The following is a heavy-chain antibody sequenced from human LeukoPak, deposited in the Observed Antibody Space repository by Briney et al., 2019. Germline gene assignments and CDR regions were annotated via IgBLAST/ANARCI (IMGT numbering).Heavy chain of an antibody. V-gene: IGHV3-21*01. CDR1: GFTFSSYG. CDR2: ISSSSSYI. CDR3: ARGGDTAGTYYYYYMDV. D-gene: IGHD5-18*01. J-gene: IGHJ6*03. Sequence: PGGSLRLSCAASGFTFSSYGMNWVRQAPGKGLEWVSSISSSSSYIYYADSVKGRFTISRDNAKNSLYLQMNSLRAEDTAVYYCARGGDTAGTYYYYYMDVWGKGTTVTVSS.